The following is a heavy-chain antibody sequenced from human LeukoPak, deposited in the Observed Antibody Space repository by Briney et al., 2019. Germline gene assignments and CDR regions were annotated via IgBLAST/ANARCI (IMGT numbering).Heavy chain of an antibody. V-gene: IGHV7-4-1*02. CDR3: ARALDSLGGLSLPDY. CDR1: GNSFTNYA. J-gene: IGHJ4*02. CDR2: IHPSTGNP. Sequence: ASVKVSCKASGNSFTNYAMNWVRQAPGQGLEFMGWIHPSTGNPAYAQGFSGRFVFSLDTSVTTTYLQISDLKAEDTAVYFCARALDSLGGLSLPDYWGQGTLVTVSS. D-gene: IGHD3-16*02.